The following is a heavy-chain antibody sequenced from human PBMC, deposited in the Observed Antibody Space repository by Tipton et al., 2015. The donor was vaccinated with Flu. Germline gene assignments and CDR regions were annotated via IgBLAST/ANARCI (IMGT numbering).Heavy chain of an antibody. Sequence: TLSLTCTVSGGSISTSHYYWAWIRQPPGKGLEWIGSIYYSATTDYNPSLESRVTLSVDASKNHFSLKMSSVTAADTAVYYCARDRYDILTGSFSWFDPWGQGTLVTVSS. J-gene: IGHJ5*02. CDR3: ARDRYDILTGSFSWFDP. CDR1: GGSISTSHYY. CDR2: IYYSATT. D-gene: IGHD3-9*01. V-gene: IGHV4-39*07.